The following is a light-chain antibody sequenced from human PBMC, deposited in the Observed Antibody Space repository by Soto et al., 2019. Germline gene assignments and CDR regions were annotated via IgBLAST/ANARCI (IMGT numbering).Light chain of an antibody. J-gene: IGKJ2*01. Sequence: EIVMTQSPATLSVSPGKRATLSCRASQSVSSNLAWYQQKPGQAPRLLIYGASTRATGIPARFSGSGSGTEFTLTISSLQSEDFAVYYCQQYNNWPPGNTFGQGTKLEIK. CDR3: QQYNNWPPGNT. CDR1: QSVSSN. V-gene: IGKV3-15*01. CDR2: GAS.